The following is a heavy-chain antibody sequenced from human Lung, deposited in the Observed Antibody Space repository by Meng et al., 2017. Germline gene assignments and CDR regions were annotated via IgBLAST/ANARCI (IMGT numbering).Heavy chain of an antibody. CDR3: ARGGVTTDD. V-gene: IGHV3-74*01. D-gene: IGHD4-17*01. CDR2: ITGDGSST. J-gene: IGHJ4*02. CDR1: GFTFRTHW. Sequence: VQVECSGGGVVHLWGSLRLSCAASGFTFRTHWMHWVRQAPGKGLEWVSRITGDGSSTIYADSVQGRFTMSRDNAKNTLSLQMNSLRAEDTAVYYCARGGVTTDDWGQGTLVTVSS.